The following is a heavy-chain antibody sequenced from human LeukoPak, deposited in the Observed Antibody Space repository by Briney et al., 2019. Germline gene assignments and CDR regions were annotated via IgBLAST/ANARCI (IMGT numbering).Heavy chain of an antibody. V-gene: IGHV4-59*08. D-gene: IGHD6-13*01. CDR2: VSYSGST. CDR3: ARHNAATGGTHFDY. CDR1: DGSITPYY. Sequence: SETLSLTCTVSDGSITPYYWSWIRQPPGTGLEWIAYVSYSGSTHYNPSLESRVTISVDTSKNQFSLKLTSVTAADTAVYYCARHNAATGGTHFDYWGQGPRVTVSS. J-gene: IGHJ4*02.